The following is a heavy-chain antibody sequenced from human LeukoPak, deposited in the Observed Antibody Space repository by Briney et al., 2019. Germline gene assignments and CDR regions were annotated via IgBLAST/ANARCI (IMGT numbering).Heavy chain of an antibody. V-gene: IGHV3-9*01. CDR1: GFTFDDYA. CDR2: ISWNSGSI. CDR3: AKDFYSSSSFFDY. Sequence: SGGSLRLSCAASGFTFDDYAMHWVRQAPGKGLDWVSGISWNSGSIGYADSVKGRFTISRDNAKNSLYLQMNSLRAEDTALYYCAKDFYSSSSFFDYWGQGTLVTVSS. D-gene: IGHD6-6*01. J-gene: IGHJ4*02.